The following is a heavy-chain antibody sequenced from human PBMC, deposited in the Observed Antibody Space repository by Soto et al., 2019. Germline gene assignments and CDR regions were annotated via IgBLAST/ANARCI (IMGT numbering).Heavy chain of an antibody. J-gene: IGHJ4*02. CDR3: AKRRGPWGSYRPAFFDY. V-gene: IGHV3-23*01. D-gene: IGHD3-16*02. Sequence: GGSLRLSCAASGFTFSSYAMSWVRQAPGKGLEWVSAISGSGGSTYYADSVKGRFTISRDNSKNTLYLQMNSLRAEDTAVYYCAKRRGPWGSYRPAFFDYWGQGTLVTVSS. CDR2: ISGSGGST. CDR1: GFTFSSYA.